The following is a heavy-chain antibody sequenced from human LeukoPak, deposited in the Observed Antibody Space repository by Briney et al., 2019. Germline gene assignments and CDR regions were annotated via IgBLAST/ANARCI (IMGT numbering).Heavy chain of an antibody. J-gene: IGHJ4*02. D-gene: IGHD3-22*01. V-gene: IGHV3-48*01. Sequence: GGSLRLSCAASGSTFSSYSMNWVRQAPGKGLEWVSYISSSSSTIYYADSVKGRFTISRDNAKNSLYLQMNSLRAEDTAVYYCARDYDSSGYYPFAVYWGQGTLVTVSS. CDR1: GSTFSSYS. CDR2: ISSSSSTI. CDR3: ARDYDSSGYYPFAVY.